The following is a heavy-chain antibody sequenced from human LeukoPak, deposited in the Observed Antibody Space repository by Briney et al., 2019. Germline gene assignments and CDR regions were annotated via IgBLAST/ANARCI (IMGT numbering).Heavy chain of an antibody. J-gene: IGHJ4*02. CDR3: VKRFAESIVSVH. V-gene: IGHV3-23*01. CDR1: GFTFSSTV. Sequence: GGSLRLSCAASGFTFSSTVMTWVRQAPGKGLERVSTISPDGNYIYYADSLRGRLTMSRDNSKNTLYLQMNSLRVEDTAIYYCVKRFAESIVSVHWGQGTLVTVSS. D-gene: IGHD2-15*01. CDR2: ISPDGNYI.